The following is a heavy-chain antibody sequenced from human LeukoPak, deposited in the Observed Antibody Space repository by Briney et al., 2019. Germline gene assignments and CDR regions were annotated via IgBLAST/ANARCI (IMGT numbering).Heavy chain of an antibody. D-gene: IGHD1-26*01. CDR2: IKCKEDGGTT. CDR3: TTAGDVGTYSLWFSNYMDV. J-gene: IGHJ6*03. V-gene: IGHV3-15*01. CDR1: GFTFSIAY. Sequence: PGGSLRLSCAASGFTFSIAYMSWVRQAPGKGLEWVGRIKCKEDGGTTDYAAPMKGRFTISRDDSKNTLSLRMNSLTTEDTAIYYCTTAGDVGTYSLWFSNYMDVWGKGTTVTVSS.